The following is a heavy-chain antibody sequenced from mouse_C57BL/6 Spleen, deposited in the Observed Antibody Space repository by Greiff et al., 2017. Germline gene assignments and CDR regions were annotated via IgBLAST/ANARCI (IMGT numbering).Heavy chain of an antibody. CDR3: AKGADDYAMDY. CDR2: IYPRSGNT. Sequence: QVHVKQSGAELARPGASVKLSCKASGYTFTSYGISWVKQRTGQGLEWIGEIYPRSGNTYYNEKFKGKATLTADKSSSTAYMELRSLTSEDSAVYFCAKGADDYAMDYWGQGTSVTVSS. V-gene: IGHV1-81*01. J-gene: IGHJ4*01. CDR1: GYTFTSYG.